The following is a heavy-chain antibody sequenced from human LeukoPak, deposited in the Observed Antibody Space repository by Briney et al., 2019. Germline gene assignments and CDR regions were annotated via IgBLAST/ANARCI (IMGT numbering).Heavy chain of an antibody. CDR3: ARVGSSWYYFDY. Sequence: SETLSLTCAVYGGSFSGYYWSWIRQPPGKGLEWIGEINHSGSTNYNPSLKSRVTISLDTSRNQFSLKLSSVTAADTAVYYCARVGSSWYYFDYWGQGTLVTVSS. D-gene: IGHD6-13*01. CDR1: GGSFSGYY. V-gene: IGHV4-34*01. J-gene: IGHJ4*02. CDR2: INHSGST.